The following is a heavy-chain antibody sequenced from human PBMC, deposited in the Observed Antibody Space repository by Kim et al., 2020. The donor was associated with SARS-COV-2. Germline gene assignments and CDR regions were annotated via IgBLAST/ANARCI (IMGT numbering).Heavy chain of an antibody. J-gene: IGHJ4*02. Sequence: GGSLRLSCAASGFTFSNYAMSWVRQAPGKGLEWVSAISGSGGSTYYADSVNGRFTISRDNSKNSLYLQMNSLRAEDTAVYFCAKGASSAWSYYFDYWGQGTLVTVSS. V-gene: IGHV3-23*01. D-gene: IGHD6-13*01. CDR2: ISGSGGST. CDR1: GFTFSNYA. CDR3: AKGASSAWSYYFDY.